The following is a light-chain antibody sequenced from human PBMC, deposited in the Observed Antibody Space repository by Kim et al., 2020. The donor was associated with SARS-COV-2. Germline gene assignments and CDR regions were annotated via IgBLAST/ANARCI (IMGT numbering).Light chain of an antibody. Sequence: QSALTQPASVSGSPGQSITISCTGTSSDIGSYNLVSWYQQYPDKAPKLLISEVTERPSGVSDRFSGSKFGNTASLTISALQAEDEGDYYCCSYSVDSTLVFGGGTQLTVL. CDR3: CSYSVDSTLV. CDR2: EVT. CDR1: SSDIGSYNL. V-gene: IGLV2-23*02. J-gene: IGLJ2*01.